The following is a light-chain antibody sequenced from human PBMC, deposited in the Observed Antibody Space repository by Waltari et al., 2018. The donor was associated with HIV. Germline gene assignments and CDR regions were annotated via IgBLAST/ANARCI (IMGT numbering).Light chain of an antibody. CDR2: KDT. Sequence: SYELTQPPSMSVSPGQTARITCSGEALPRQYAYWYQKKPGQAPVLIIYKDTERPSGIPERFSGSNSGTIATLTISGVQAEDEAAYYCQSADSSGIYEIFGGGTKVIVL. V-gene: IGLV3-25*03. CDR1: ALPRQY. J-gene: IGLJ2*01. CDR3: QSADSSGIYEI.